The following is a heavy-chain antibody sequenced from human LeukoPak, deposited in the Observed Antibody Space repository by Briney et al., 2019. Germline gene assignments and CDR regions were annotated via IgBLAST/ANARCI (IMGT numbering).Heavy chain of an antibody. CDR3: ARHPIVGATSPIHFDY. J-gene: IGHJ4*02. CDR1: GYSFTNYW. Sequence: GESLKISCKGSGYSFTNYWIGWVRQMPGKGLEWMGIIYPGDSDIRYSPSFQGQVTISADKSVNTAYLQWSSLKASDTAMCYCARHPIVGATSPIHFDYWGQGTLVTVSS. D-gene: IGHD1-26*01. CDR2: IYPGDSDI. V-gene: IGHV5-51*01.